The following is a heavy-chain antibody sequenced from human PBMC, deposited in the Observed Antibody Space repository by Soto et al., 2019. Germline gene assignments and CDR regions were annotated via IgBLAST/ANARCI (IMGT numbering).Heavy chain of an antibody. D-gene: IGHD3-16*01. CDR3: AKDLPGELLPTGFDL. V-gene: IGHV3-23*01. J-gene: IGHJ5*02. Sequence: EVQLLESGGGLVQPGGSLRLSCAASGFTFRSYAMNWVRQAPGKGLEWVSAISGSGDSTYYVDSVKGRFTISRDNSNNSLYLQMNSLRAEDTAVYYCAKDLPGELLPTGFDLWGQGTLVTVSS. CDR1: GFTFRSYA. CDR2: ISGSGDST.